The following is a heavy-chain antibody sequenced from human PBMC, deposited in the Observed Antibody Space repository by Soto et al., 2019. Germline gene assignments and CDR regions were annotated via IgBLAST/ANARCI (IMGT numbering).Heavy chain of an antibody. CDR1: GFTFSSHA. J-gene: IGHJ4*02. Sequence: GGSLRLSCAASGFTFSSHALSWVRQAPGEGLEWVGRIKSKTDGGTTDYAAPVKGRFTISRDDSKNTLYLQMNSLKTEDTAVYYCTTGPMIVVVTELRQGTDYWGQGTLVTVSS. CDR3: TTGPMIVVVTELRQGTDY. D-gene: IGHD3-22*01. CDR2: IKSKTDGGTT. V-gene: IGHV3-15*01.